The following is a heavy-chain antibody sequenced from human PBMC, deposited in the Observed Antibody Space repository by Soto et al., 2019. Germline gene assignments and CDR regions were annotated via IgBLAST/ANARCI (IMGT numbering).Heavy chain of an antibody. CDR3: AIVRVADSSLDH. D-gene: IGHD3-10*02. CDR1: GFIFGNYG. J-gene: IGHJ4*02. V-gene: IGHV3-30*03. CDR2: ISYDGSDI. Sequence: GGSLRLSCVGSGFIFGNYGMHWVRQAPGKGLEWVAFISYDGSDILYADSVKGRFTISRDNSKSTLFLHMNRPTAEDTAIYFCAIVRVADSSLDHWGQGTLVTVSS.